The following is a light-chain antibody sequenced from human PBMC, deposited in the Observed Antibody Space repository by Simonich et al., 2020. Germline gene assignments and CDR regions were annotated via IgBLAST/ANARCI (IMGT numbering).Light chain of an antibody. CDR3: QTWGTGIVV. Sequence: QLVLTQSPSASASLGASVKLTCTLSSGHSSYAIAWHQQQPEKGPRYLMKLNSDGSHSKGDGILVRFSGSSSGAERYLTSSSLQSEDEADYYCQTWGTGIVVFGGGTKLTVL. CDR2: LNSDGSH. J-gene: IGLJ2*01. CDR1: SGHSSYA. V-gene: IGLV4-69*01.